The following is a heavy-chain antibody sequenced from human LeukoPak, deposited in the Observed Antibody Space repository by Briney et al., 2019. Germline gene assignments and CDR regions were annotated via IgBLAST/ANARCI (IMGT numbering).Heavy chain of an antibody. V-gene: IGHV3-23*01. CDR3: AKHKVATKVKDY. D-gene: IGHD3-22*01. CDR1: GFTFTAYA. J-gene: IGHJ4*02. Sequence: GGSLRLSCAASGFTFTAYAMSWVRQAPGKGLEWVSAISGSAYYTSYADSVKGRFTISRDNSKNTLYLQMNSLRAEDTASYYCAKHKVATKVKDYWGQGTLVTVSS. CDR2: ISGSAYYT.